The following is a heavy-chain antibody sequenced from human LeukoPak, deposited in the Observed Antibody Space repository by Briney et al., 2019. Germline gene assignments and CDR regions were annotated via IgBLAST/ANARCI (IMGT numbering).Heavy chain of an antibody. D-gene: IGHD3-10*01. CDR1: GFTFSSYW. J-gene: IGHJ3*01. Sequence: GGSLRLSCAAAGFTFSSYWMDWVRQVPGKGPEWVANIKQDGIEKYFLGSVKGRFAISRGNAKNLLYLQMTSLRVKDTAVYYCAREGMVRGVPDAFDLWGQGTMVTVSS. CDR2: IKQDGIEK. CDR3: AREGMVRGVPDAFDL. V-gene: IGHV3-7*01.